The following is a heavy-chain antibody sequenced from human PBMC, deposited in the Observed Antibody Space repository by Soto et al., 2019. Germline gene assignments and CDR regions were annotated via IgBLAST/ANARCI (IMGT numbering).Heavy chain of an antibody. J-gene: IGHJ5*02. Sequence: TLSLTCTVSGGCISSHYWSWIRQPPGKGLEWIGYIYYSGSTNYNPSLKSRVTISVDTSKNQFSLKLSSVTAADTAVYYCARDMMWSWFDPWGQGTLVTVSS. CDR2: IYYSGST. D-gene: IGHD3-16*01. V-gene: IGHV4-59*11. CDR3: ARDMMWSWFDP. CDR1: GGCISSHY.